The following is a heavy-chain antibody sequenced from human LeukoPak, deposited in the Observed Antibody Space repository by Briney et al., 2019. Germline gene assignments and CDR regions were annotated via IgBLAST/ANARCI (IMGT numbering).Heavy chain of an antibody. V-gene: IGHV4-39*01. Sequence: SETLSLTCTVSGGSISSSSYYRGWIRQPPGKGLEWIGSIYYSGSTYYNPSLKSRVTISVDTSKNQFSLKLSSVTAADTAVYYCARTSGSYVSYWGQGTLVTVSS. J-gene: IGHJ4*02. CDR1: GGSISSSSYY. CDR2: IYYSGST. CDR3: ARTSGSYVSY. D-gene: IGHD1-26*01.